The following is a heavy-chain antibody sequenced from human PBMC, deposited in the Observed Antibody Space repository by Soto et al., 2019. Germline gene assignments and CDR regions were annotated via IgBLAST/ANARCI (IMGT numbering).Heavy chain of an antibody. CDR3: AKDLTSMVRVVLPSP. J-gene: IGHJ5*02. Sequence: EVQLVESGGGLVQPGGSLRLSCSASGFTFSSYDMHWVRQGPGKGLEWVSAIGTAGDTNYAGSVKGRFTISRDNSNNTLSVQMNSLRVEDTAIYYCAKDLTSMVRVVLPSPWGQGILVTVSS. CDR2: IGTAGDT. V-gene: IGHV3-13*04. D-gene: IGHD3-10*01. CDR1: GFTFSSYD.